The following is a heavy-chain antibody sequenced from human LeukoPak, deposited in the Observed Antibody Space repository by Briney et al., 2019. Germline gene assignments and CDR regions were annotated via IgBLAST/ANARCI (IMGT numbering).Heavy chain of an antibody. V-gene: IGHV4-34*01. CDR2: INHSGST. Sequence: SETLSLTCAVYGGSFSGYYWSWLRQPPGKGLEWIGEINHSGSTNYNPSLKSRVTISVDTSKNQFSLKLSSVTAADTAVYYCARRLYYYDSSGYFTYYYYMDVWGKGTTVTISS. D-gene: IGHD3-22*01. CDR1: GGSFSGYY. J-gene: IGHJ6*03. CDR3: ARRLYYYDSSGYFTYYYYMDV.